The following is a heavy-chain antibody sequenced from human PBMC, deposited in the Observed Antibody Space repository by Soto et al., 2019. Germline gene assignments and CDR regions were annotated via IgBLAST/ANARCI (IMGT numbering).Heavy chain of an antibody. J-gene: IGHJ5*02. CDR2: IYPRGGTT. V-gene: IGHV1-46*01. CDR3: ARGPAIGSWFEP. Sequence: ASVKVSCKASGYNFTSHYMHWVRQAPGQGLESMGIIYPRGGTTIYAQKFQGRVTMTRDTSTHTFYMELSSLRSEDTAMYYCARGPAIGSWFEPWGQGTLVTVSS. CDR1: GYNFTSHY. D-gene: IGHD1-1*01.